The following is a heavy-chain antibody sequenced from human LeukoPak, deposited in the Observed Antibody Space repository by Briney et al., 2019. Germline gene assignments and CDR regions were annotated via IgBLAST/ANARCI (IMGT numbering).Heavy chain of an antibody. CDR1: GFTFCSSA. D-gene: IGHD6-19*01. V-gene: IGHV3-23*01. J-gene: IGHJ4*02. CDR3: AARKVAGTDTYYFDY. CDR2: ICGSGGST. Sequence: GGSLRLSCAASGFTFCSSAMSWGRQAPGEGLGWGSGICGSGGSTYYADSVKGRFTISRDNSKSTLYLQLNSLRAEDTAVYYCAARKVAGTDTYYFDYWGQGTLVTVSS.